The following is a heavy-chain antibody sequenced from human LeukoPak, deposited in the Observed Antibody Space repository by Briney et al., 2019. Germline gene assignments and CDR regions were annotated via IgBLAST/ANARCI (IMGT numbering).Heavy chain of an antibody. J-gene: IGHJ4*02. D-gene: IGHD2-21*01. CDR3: AKGSGAARPYYFDY. Sequence: PGRSLRLSCAASGFTFSSYGMHWVRQAPGKGLEWVAVISYDGSNKYYADSVKGRFTISRDNPKNTLDLQMNSLRAEDTAVYYCAKGSGAARPYYFDYWGQGTLDTVST. CDR1: GFTFSSYG. V-gene: IGHV3-30*18. CDR2: ISYDGSNK.